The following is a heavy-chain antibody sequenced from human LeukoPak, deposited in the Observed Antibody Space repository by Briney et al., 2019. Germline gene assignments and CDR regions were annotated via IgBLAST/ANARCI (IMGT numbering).Heavy chain of an antibody. CDR2: IWYDGSNK. V-gene: IGHV3-33*01. D-gene: IGHD2-15*01. CDR1: GITFRSDG. CDR3: ATDRATQYFDY. Sequence: GRSLRLSCAASGITFRSDGMHWVRQAPGKGLEWVAFIWYDGSNKYYADSVKGRFTISRDNSRNTLFLQMNSLRAEDTAVYYCATDRATQYFDYWGQGTLVSVSS. J-gene: IGHJ4*02.